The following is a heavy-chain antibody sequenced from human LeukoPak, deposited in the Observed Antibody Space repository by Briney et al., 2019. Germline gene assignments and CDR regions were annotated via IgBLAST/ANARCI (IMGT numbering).Heavy chain of an antibody. D-gene: IGHD3-10*01. CDR2: ISDXXSTI. Sequence: GGSLRLSCAXSGFTFSSXXXXXXXXAXXXXXXXXXYISDXXSTIHYAXXXKGRXXISRDNAKNSLYLQMNSLRAEDTAVYYCARDAPYGPDAFDLWGQGTMVTVSS. CDR3: ARDAPYGPDAFDL. CDR1: GFTFSSXX. V-gene: IGHV3-48*03. J-gene: IGHJ3*01.